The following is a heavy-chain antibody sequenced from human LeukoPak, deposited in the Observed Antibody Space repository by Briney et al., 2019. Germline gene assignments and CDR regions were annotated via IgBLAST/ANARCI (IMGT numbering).Heavy chain of an antibody. J-gene: IGHJ4*02. D-gene: IGHD2-15*01. V-gene: IGHV1-2*02. Sequence: GSVTVSCKTSGYRFTGYYMHWVRQAPGQGLEWLGWINPSSGDTNYAQKFQGRVAMTRDTSISTAYMELGRLTSDDTAVYYCVPANDRFFFFDYWGQGTPVNLSS. CDR1: GYRFTGYY. CDR3: VPANDRFFFFDY. CDR2: INPSSGDT.